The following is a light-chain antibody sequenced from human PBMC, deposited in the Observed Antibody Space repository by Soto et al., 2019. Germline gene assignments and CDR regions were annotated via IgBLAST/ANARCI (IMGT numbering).Light chain of an antibody. Sequence: DIRMTQSPPSLSASVGDKITITCRASQGINYLAWYQQKPGEVPKLLIYAASTLQSGVSSRFSGSGSGIVFTLTINSLQPEDVGSYYCQKYNSVPRTFGQGTKVEIK. CDR2: AAS. V-gene: IGKV1-27*01. CDR1: QGINY. CDR3: QKYNSVPRT. J-gene: IGKJ1*01.